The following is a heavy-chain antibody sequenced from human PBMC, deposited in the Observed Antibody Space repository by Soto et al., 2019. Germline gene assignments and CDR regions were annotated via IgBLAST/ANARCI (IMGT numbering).Heavy chain of an antibody. V-gene: IGHV4-59*11. D-gene: IGHD7-27*01. CDR3: TRANWYAEY. Sequence: QVQLQESGPGLVKPSETLSLTCTVSGGSSSNHYWSWIRQPPGKGLGWIGYIYDNGNTHYNLSPKSRVNMSVDSSKNQISLKLGSVTAAHTAVDYCTRANWYAEYWGQGTLVTVSS. CDR2: IYDNGNT. J-gene: IGHJ4*02. CDR1: GGSSSNHY.